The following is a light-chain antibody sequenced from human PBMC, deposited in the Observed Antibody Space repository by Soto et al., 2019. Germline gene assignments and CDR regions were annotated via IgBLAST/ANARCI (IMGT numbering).Light chain of an antibody. CDR2: RAS. CDR1: QSVGSL. J-gene: IGKJ5*01. Sequence: EIVLTQSPATLSVSPRERATLSFMASQSVGSLLAWYQQKPGQAPRLLIYRASSRATGISGSFSGSGSGTEFTLTITSLQSEDFAVYYCQQYNEWPITFGQGTRLEIK. CDR3: QQYNEWPIT. V-gene: IGKV3-15*01.